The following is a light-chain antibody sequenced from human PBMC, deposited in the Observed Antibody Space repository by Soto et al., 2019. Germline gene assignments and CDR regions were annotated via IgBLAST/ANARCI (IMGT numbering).Light chain of an antibody. Sequence: EIVLTQSPGTLSLSPGDPATLSCRASQSVSSSLAWYQQEPGQAPRLLIYGASTRATGIPARFSGSGSGTEFTLTISSLQSEDIAVYYCQQYNNWPRTFGQGTKVDI. CDR2: GAS. CDR3: QQYNNWPRT. CDR1: QSVSSS. V-gene: IGKV3-15*01. J-gene: IGKJ1*01.